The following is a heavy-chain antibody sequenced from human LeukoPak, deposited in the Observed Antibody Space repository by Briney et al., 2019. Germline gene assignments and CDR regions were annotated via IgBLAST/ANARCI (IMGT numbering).Heavy chain of an antibody. CDR2: ISWDGGST. CDR1: GFTFDDYA. J-gene: IGHJ6*02. Sequence: PGGSLRLSCAASGFTFDDYAMHWVRQAPGKGLEWVSLISWDGGSTYYADSVKGRFTISRDNSKNSLYLQMNSLRAEDTALYYCAKDFEQQLVRVAYYGMDVWGQGTTVTVSS. CDR3: AKDFEQQLVRVAYYGMDV. V-gene: IGHV3-43D*03. D-gene: IGHD6-13*01.